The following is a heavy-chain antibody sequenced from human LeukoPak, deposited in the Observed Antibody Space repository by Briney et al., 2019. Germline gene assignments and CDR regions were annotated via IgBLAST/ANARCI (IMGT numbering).Heavy chain of an antibody. V-gene: IGHV1-18*01. Sequence: GASVKVSCKASGYTFTSYGISWVRQAPGQGLEWMGWISAYNGNTNYAQKLQGRVTMTTDTSTGTAYMELRSLRSDDTAVYYCARDTSSIAVAGTDYWGQGTLVTVSS. CDR2: ISAYNGNT. D-gene: IGHD6-19*01. CDR3: ARDTSSIAVAGTDY. CDR1: GYTFTSYG. J-gene: IGHJ4*02.